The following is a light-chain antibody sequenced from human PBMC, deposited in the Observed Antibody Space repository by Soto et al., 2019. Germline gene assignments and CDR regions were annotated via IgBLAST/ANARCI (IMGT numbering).Light chain of an antibody. CDR2: EVF. CDR3: QQYNSYPLT. CDR1: QSLVYSDGNTY. J-gene: IGKJ4*01. V-gene: IGKV2-30*01. Sequence: DVVMTQSPLSLPVTLGQPASISCRSSQSLVYSDGNTYLSWFQQRPGQSPRRLIYEVFNRDSGVPDRFSGSGYGTDFTLTISSLQPEDFATYYCQQYNSYPLTFGGGTKVEIK.